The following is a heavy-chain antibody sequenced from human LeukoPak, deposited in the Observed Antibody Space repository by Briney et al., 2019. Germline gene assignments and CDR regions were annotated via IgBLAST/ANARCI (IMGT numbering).Heavy chain of an antibody. J-gene: IGHJ4*02. V-gene: IGHV3-30*02. Sequence: GGSLRLSCAASGFTFSTYEMNWVRQAPEKGLEWVAFIRYDGSNKYYADSVKGRFTISRDNSKNTLYLQMNSLRAEDTAVYYCAKGSSARFDYWGQGTLVTVSS. CDR1: GFTFSTYE. D-gene: IGHD3-10*01. CDR3: AKGSSARFDY. CDR2: IRYDGSNK.